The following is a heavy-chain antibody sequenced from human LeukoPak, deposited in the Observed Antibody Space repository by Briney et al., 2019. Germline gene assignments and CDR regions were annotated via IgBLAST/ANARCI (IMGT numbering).Heavy chain of an antibody. D-gene: IGHD3-3*02. Sequence: GGSLRLSCAASGLTFSSYAMSWVRQAPGRGLEWVANIKQGGNEEYYVDSVKGRFTISRDNAKSSLYLQMNSLRDEDTAVYYCARDKGWPISYFAYWGQGTQVTVSA. J-gene: IGHJ4*02. CDR3: ARDKGWPISYFAY. V-gene: IGHV3-7*05. CDR2: IKQGGNEE. CDR1: GLTFSSYA.